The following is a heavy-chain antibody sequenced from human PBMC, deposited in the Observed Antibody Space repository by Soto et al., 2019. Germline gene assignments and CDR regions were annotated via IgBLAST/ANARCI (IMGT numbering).Heavy chain of an antibody. CDR2: INPNSGGT. V-gene: IGHV1-2*02. J-gene: IGHJ4*02. CDR1: GYTFTGYY. D-gene: IGHD5-18*01. Sequence: ASVKVSCKASGYTFTGYYMHWVRQAPGQGLEWMGWINPNSGGTNYAQKFKGRVTMTRDTSISTAYMELSRLRSDDTAVYYCARELGIHLAPPPHDYWAQGTPVPVS. CDR3: ARELGIHLAPPPHDY.